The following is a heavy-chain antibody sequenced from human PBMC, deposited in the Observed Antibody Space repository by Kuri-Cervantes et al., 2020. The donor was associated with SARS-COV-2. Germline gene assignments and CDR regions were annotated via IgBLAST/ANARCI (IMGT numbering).Heavy chain of an antibody. D-gene: IGHD6-6*01. CDR3: ARAYSSSPLYYYYYGMDV. CDR1: GFTFSSYA. CDR2: ISYDGSNR. J-gene: IGHJ6*04. V-gene: IGHV3-30*01. Sequence: LSLTCAASGFTFSSYAMHWVRQAPGKGLEWVAVISYDGSNRYYADSVKGRFTISRDNSKNTLYLQMNSLRAEDTAVYYCARAYSSSPLYYYYYGMDVWGKGTTVTVSS.